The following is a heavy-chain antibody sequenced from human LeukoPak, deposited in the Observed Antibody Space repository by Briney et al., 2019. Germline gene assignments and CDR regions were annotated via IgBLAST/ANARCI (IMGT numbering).Heavy chain of an antibody. Sequence: GGSLRLSCAASGFTFSSYAMTWVRQAPGKGLQWVSAVSGSGAHTYYADSVKGRFTISRDNAKNSLYLQMNSLRAEDTAVYYCAAGGGYWGQGTLVTVSS. D-gene: IGHD2-15*01. CDR3: AAGGGY. V-gene: IGHV3-23*01. J-gene: IGHJ4*02. CDR1: GFTFSSYA. CDR2: VSGSGAHT.